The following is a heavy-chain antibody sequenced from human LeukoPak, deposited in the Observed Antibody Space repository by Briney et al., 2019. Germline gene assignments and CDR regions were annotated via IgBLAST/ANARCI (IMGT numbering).Heavy chain of an antibody. V-gene: IGHV4-39*01. CDR2: IYYSGST. J-gene: IGHJ4*02. Sequence: SETLSLTCTVSGGSISSSSYYWGWIRQPPGKWLEWIGSIYYSGSTYYNPSLKSRVTISVDTSKNQFSLKLSSVTAADTAVYYCARHLSFFDYWGQGTLVTVSS. CDR3: ARHLSFFDY. CDR1: GGSISSSSYY.